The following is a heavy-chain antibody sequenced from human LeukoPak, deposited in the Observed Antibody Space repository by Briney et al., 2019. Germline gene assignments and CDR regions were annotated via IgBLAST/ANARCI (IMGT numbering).Heavy chain of an antibody. CDR3: ASDSSPDY. CDR1: GFTFSTYS. Sequence: GGSLRLSCTASGFTFSTYSMNWVRQAPGKGLEWVSSISSSSSYIYYADSVKGRFTISRDNAKNSLYLQMNSLRAEDTAVYYCASDSSPDYWGQGTLVTVSS. D-gene: IGHD6-13*01. CDR2: ISSSSSYI. J-gene: IGHJ4*02. V-gene: IGHV3-21*01.